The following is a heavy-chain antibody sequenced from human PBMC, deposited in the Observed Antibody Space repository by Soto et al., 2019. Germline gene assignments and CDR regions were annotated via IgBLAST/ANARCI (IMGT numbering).Heavy chain of an antibody. V-gene: IGHV3-30-3*01. J-gene: IGHJ3*02. CDR2: ISYDGSNK. Sequence: GGSLRLSCAASGFTFSSYAMHWVRQAPGKGLEWVAVISYDGSNKYYADSVKGRFTISRDNSKNTLYLQMNSLRAEDTAVYYCARVYSGYDYDAFDIWGQGTMVTVSS. CDR1: GFTFSSYA. D-gene: IGHD5-12*01. CDR3: ARVYSGYDYDAFDI.